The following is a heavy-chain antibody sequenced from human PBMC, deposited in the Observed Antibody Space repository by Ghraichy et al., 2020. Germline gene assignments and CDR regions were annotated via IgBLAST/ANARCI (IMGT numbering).Heavy chain of an antibody. Sequence: SETLSLTCTVSGGSISSSSYYWGWIRQPPGKGLEWIGSVYYGGSTYYNPSLKSRVTISIDTSKNQFSLKLSSVTAADTAVYYCARVRGYSGYEFAYWGQGTLVTVSS. V-gene: IGHV4-39*01. J-gene: IGHJ4*02. CDR2: VYYGGST. CDR3: ARVRGYSGYEFAY. D-gene: IGHD5-12*01. CDR1: GGSISSSSYY.